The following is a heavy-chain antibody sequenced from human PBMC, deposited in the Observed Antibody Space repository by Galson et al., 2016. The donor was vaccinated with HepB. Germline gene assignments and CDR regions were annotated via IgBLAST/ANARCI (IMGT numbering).Heavy chain of an antibody. CDR3: AKEGEAYCGTDCSLDY. CDR1: GFTFSSYY. V-gene: IGHV3-21*01. CDR2: ISSGSSYI. Sequence: SLRLSCAASGFTFSSYYMNWVRQAPGKGLEWVSSISSGSSYIYYADSVKGRFTISRDNSKSTVFLQMNSLRGEDTAVYYCAKEGEAYCGTDCSLDYWGQGTLITVSS. J-gene: IGHJ4*02. D-gene: IGHD2-21*02.